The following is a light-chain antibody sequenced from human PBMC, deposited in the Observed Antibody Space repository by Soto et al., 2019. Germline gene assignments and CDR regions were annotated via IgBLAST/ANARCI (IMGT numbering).Light chain of an antibody. CDR3: QSYDSGQSGHVL. CDR1: NSNIGAGYD. J-gene: IGLJ3*02. V-gene: IGLV1-40*01. CDR2: GNS. Sequence: QSVLTQPPSESGAPGQRVTISCTGNNSNIGAGYDVLWYQQLPGTAPRLLIYGNSNRPSGVPDRFAGSKSGTSASVVITGLQADDEADYYCQSYDSGQSGHVLFGGGTKLTVL.